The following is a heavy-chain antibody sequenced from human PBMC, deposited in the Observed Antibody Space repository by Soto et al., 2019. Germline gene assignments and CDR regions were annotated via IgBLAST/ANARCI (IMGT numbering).Heavy chain of an antibody. D-gene: IGHD2-2*02. CDR2: IIPILGIA. Sequence: KVSCKGSDLSFRRNTIKWLRQAPGQGLEWMGRIIPILGIANCAQKFQGRVTITADKSTSTAYMELSSLRSEDTAVYYCARGYCSSTSCYNPYYYYYMDVWGKGTTVTVSS. CDR1: DLSFRRNT. CDR3: ARGYCSSTSCYNPYYYYYMDV. J-gene: IGHJ6*03. V-gene: IGHV1-69*02.